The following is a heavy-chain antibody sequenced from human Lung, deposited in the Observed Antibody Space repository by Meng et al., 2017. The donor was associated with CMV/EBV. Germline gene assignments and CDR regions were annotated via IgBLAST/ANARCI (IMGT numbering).Heavy chain of an antibody. CDR2: IGTAGDT. V-gene: IGHV3-13*01. J-gene: IGHJ6*02. D-gene: IGHD4-11*01. CDR3: ARSATVTTLGSRYGMDV. Sequence: GGSXRLXXAASGFTFSSYDMHWVRQATGKGLEWVSAIGTAGDTYYPGSVKGRFTISRENAKNSLYLQMNSLRAGDTAVYYCARSATVTTLGSRYGMDVWGQGXTVTFSS. CDR1: GFTFSSYD.